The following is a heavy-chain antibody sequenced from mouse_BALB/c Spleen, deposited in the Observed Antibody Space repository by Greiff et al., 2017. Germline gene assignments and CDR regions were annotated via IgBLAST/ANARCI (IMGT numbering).Heavy chain of an antibody. CDR3: ARRASIYDGYYSDY. CDR1: GYSITSDYA. V-gene: IGHV3-2*02. J-gene: IGHJ2*01. Sequence: EVKLVESGPGLVKPSQSLSLTCTVTGYSITSDYAWNWIRQFPGNKLEWMGYISYSGSTSYNPSLKSRISITRDTSKNQFFLQLNSVTTEDTATYYCARRASIYDGYYSDYWGQGTTLTVSS. D-gene: IGHD2-3*01. CDR2: ISYSGST.